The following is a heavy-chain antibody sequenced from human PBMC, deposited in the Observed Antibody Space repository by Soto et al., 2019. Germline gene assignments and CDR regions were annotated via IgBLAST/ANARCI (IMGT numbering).Heavy chain of an antibody. Sequence: SETLSLTCTVSGGSISSYYWSWIRQPPGKGLEWIGYIYYSGSTNYNPSLKSRVTISVDTSKNQFSLKLSSVTAADTAVYYCGGFLEWLAYFDYWGQGTLVTVSS. D-gene: IGHD3-3*01. CDR2: IYYSGST. V-gene: IGHV4-59*08. J-gene: IGHJ4*02. CDR1: GGSISSYY. CDR3: GGFLEWLAYFDY.